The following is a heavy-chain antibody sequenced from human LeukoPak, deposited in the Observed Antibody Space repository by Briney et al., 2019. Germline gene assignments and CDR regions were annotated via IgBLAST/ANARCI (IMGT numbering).Heavy chain of an antibody. Sequence: SETLSLTCIVYGESFSGYYWSWIRQPPGKGLEWIGYIYYSGSTNYNPSLKSRVTISVDTSKNQFSLKLSSVTAADTAVYYCARLQEVGATAFDIWGQGTMVTVSS. CDR1: GESFSGYY. CDR2: IYYSGST. D-gene: IGHD1-26*01. CDR3: ARLQEVGATAFDI. V-gene: IGHV4-59*01. J-gene: IGHJ3*02.